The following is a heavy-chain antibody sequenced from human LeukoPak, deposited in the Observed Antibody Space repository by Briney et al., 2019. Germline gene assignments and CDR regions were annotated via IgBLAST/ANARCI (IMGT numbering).Heavy chain of an antibody. J-gene: IGHJ4*02. D-gene: IGHD5-18*01. CDR1: GGSISGYY. Sequence: PSETLSLTCTVSGGSISGYYWSWIRQPPGKGLEWIGDIYYSGGTNYNPSLKSRVTISVDTSKNQFSLKLSSVTAADTAVYYRARHARGYSYGLYYFDYWGQGTLVTVSS. CDR2: IYYSGGT. CDR3: ARHARGYSYGLYYFDY. V-gene: IGHV4-59*08.